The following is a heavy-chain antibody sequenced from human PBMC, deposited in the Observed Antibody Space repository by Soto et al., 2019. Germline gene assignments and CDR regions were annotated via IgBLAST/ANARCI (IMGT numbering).Heavy chain of an antibody. Sequence: GVSLRLSGTASGFTFGHYAVSWLRQAPGRGLEWVGFIRRKAYGGTTEYAASVKGRFSISRDDSKSIVYLQMNSLQPEDTAVYYCTRDAVTNGEVFDYWGQGT. J-gene: IGHJ4*02. D-gene: IGHD4-17*01. V-gene: IGHV3-49*03. CDR3: TRDAVTNGEVFDY. CDR1: GFTFGHYA. CDR2: IRRKAYGGTT.